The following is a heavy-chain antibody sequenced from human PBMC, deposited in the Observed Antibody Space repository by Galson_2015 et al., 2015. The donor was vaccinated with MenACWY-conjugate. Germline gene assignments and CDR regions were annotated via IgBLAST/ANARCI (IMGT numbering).Heavy chain of an antibody. CDR2: IYYSGST. CDR1: GGSISSSSYY. CDR3: ARDRIAVAGDNFDY. V-gene: IGHV4-39*07. Sequence: LTCTVSGGSISSSSYYWGWIRQPPGKGLEWIGSIYYSGSTYYNPSLKSRVTISVDTSKNQFSLELSSVTAADTAVYYCARDRIAVAGDNFDYWGQGTLVTVSS. D-gene: IGHD6-19*01. J-gene: IGHJ4*02.